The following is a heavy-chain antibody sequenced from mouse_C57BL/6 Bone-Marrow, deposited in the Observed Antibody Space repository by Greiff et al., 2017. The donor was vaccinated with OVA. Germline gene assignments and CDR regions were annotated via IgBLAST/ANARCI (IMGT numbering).Heavy chain of an antibody. CDR1: GYAFTNYL. CDR3: ARRKITTVVALDY. Sequence: VKLQQSGAELVRPGTSVKVSCKASGYAFTNYLIEWVKQRPGQGLEWIGVINPGSGGTNYNEKFKGKATLTADKSSSTAYMQRSSLTSEDSAVYFCARRKITTVVALDYWGQGTTLTVSS. V-gene: IGHV1-54*01. D-gene: IGHD1-1*01. J-gene: IGHJ2*01. CDR2: INPGSGGT.